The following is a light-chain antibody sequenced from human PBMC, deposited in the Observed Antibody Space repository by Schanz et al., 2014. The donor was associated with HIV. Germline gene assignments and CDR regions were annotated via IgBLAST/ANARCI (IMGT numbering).Light chain of an antibody. CDR2: SAS. J-gene: IGKJ2*01. Sequence: AIRITQSPSSLSASTGARVTITCRASQDFRTYLAWYQQKPGQAPNLLIYSASTLHSGVPSRFSGSGSGTDFTLTISCLQSEDFATYYCQQCVTYPYTFGQGTKLDIK. V-gene: IGKV1-8*01. CDR3: QQCVTYPYT. CDR1: QDFRTY.